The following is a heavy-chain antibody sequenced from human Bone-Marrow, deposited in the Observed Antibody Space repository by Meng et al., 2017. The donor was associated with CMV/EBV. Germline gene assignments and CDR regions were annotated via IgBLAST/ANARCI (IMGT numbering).Heavy chain of an antibody. J-gene: IGHJ5*02. V-gene: IGHV1-46*01. CDR3: ARDILGEYFDP. Sequence: ASVKVSCKASGYTFTSYYMHWVRQAPGQGLEWMGIINPSTGSTSYAQKFQGRVTMTRDTSTSTVYMELSSLRSEDTAVYYCARDILGEYFDPWGQGTLVTFSS. CDR1: GYTFTSYY. D-gene: IGHD3-16*01. CDR2: INPSTGST.